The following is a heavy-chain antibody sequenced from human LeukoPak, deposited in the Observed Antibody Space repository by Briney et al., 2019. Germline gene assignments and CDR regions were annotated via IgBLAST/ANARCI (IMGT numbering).Heavy chain of an antibody. CDR1: GGTFISYA. D-gene: IGHD6-19*01. J-gene: IGHJ4*02. CDR3: ARDLSVAGTFDY. V-gene: IGHV1-69*01. Sequence: SVKVSCKASGGTFISYAISWVRQAPGQGLEWMGGIIPIFGTANYAQKFQGRVTITADESTSTAYMELSSLRSEDTAVYYCARDLSVAGTFDYWGQGTLVTVSS. CDR2: IIPIFGTA.